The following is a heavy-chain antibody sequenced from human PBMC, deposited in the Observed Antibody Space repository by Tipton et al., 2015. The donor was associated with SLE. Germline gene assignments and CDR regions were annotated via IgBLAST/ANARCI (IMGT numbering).Heavy chain of an antibody. D-gene: IGHD6-13*01. Sequence: SLRLSCAASGLTFSTYAMHWVRQAPGKGLEWVALISFDGSNTYYADSVKGRFTISRDNAKNSLYLQMNSLRAEDTAVYYCARDPYSSPRRFDYWGQGTLVTVSS. CDR1: GLTFSTYA. CDR2: ISFDGSNT. J-gene: IGHJ4*02. V-gene: IGHV3-30*04. CDR3: ARDPYSSPRRFDY.